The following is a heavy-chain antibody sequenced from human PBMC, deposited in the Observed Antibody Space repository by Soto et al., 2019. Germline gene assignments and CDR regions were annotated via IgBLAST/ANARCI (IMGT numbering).Heavy chain of an antibody. CDR3: ARHHHWLRGSGSYLRLSRFDP. CDR2: IYYSGGT. Sequence: QLQLQESGPGLVKPSETLSLTCTVSGCSITSSSYYWGWIRQPPGKGLEWIGTIYYSGGTYYNPSLKSRVTISVDTSKNQFSLNLRSVTAADTAVYYCARHHHWLRGSGSYLRLSRFDPWGQGTLVTVSS. D-gene: IGHD3-10*01. V-gene: IGHV4-39*01. CDR1: GCSITSSSYY. J-gene: IGHJ5*02.